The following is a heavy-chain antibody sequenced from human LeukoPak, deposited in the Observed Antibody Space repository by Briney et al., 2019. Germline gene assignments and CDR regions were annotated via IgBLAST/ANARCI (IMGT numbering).Heavy chain of an antibody. D-gene: IGHD4-23*01. CDR1: GFTFSSYS. V-gene: IGHV3-7*01. Sequence: GGSLRLSCAGSGFTFSSYSMNWVRQAPGKGLEWVANIKQDGTEKYYVDSVKGRFTISRDNAKNSLYLQMNSLRDEDTAVYYCARDTLLYGNSPDAFDIWGQGTMVTVSS. J-gene: IGHJ3*02. CDR3: ARDTLLYGNSPDAFDI. CDR2: IKQDGTEK.